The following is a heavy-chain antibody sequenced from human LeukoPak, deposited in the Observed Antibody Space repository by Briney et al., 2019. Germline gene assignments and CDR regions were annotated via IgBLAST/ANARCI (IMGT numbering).Heavy chain of an antibody. D-gene: IGHD5-18*01. CDR3: ARVDSYGLSQNYYYMDV. CDR1: GGTFSSYA. J-gene: IGHJ6*03. V-gene: IGHV1-69*05. Sequence: GASVKVSCKASGGTFSSYAISWVRQAPGQGLEWMGGIIPIFGTANYAQKFQGRVTITTDESTSTAYMELSSLRSEDTAVYYCARVDSYGLSQNYYYMDVWGKGTTVTVSS. CDR2: IIPIFGTA.